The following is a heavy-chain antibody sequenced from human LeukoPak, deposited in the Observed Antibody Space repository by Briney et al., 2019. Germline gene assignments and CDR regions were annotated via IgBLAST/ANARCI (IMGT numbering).Heavy chain of an antibody. D-gene: IGHD5-24*01. Sequence: GGSLTLSCAASGFTFSSYAMSGVRQAPGKGLEWVSAISGSGGSTYYADSVKGRFTISRDNSKNTLYLQMNSLRAEDTAVYYCAKETERWLQLIDYRGQGTLVTVSS. CDR2: ISGSGGST. J-gene: IGHJ4*02. V-gene: IGHV3-23*01. CDR1: GFTFSSYA. CDR3: AKETERWLQLIDY.